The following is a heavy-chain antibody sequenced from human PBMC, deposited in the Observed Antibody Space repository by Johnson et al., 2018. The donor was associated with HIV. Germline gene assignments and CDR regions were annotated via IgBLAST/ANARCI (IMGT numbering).Heavy chain of an antibody. CDR1: GFTFSSYV. D-gene: IGHD3-3*01. Sequence: MQLVESGGGLVQPGGSLRLSCAAAGFTFSSYVMTWVRQAPGKGLEWVSTITGSGDKTWYADSVKGRFTISRDNSNNTVFLQMNSLRAEDTALYYCARGGFWSGYYLLSHAFDIWGQGTMVTVSS. CDR3: ARGGFWSGYYLLSHAFDI. J-gene: IGHJ3*02. V-gene: IGHV3-23*04. CDR2: ITGSGDKT.